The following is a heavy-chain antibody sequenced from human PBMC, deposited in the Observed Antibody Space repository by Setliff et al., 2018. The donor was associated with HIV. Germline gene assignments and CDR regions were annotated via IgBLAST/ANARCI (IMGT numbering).Heavy chain of an antibody. CDR3: VRDLAATNMVRGRLYHYYYMDV. D-gene: IGHD3-10*01. J-gene: IGHJ6*03. CDR2: SRNRADSYST. V-gene: IGHV3-72*01. CDR1: GFTFNAHC. Sequence: PGGSLRLSCAASGFTFNAHCMDWVCQAPGKGLEWVARSRNRADSYSTEYAASVKGRFTISRDESESSLYLQMDSLETDDTAVYYCVRDLAATNMVRGRLYHYYYMDVWGKGTTVTVSS.